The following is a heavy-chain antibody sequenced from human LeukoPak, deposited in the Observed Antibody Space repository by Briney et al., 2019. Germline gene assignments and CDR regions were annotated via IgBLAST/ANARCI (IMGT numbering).Heavy chain of an antibody. D-gene: IGHD1-26*01. J-gene: IGHJ6*03. CDR2: ISSNGDTT. Sequence: GGTLRLSCAASGFTFSNYGMNWVRQTPGKGLEWVSTISSNGDTTYYADSVKGRFTISRDNSKNTLYLQMNSLRAEDTAVYYCARSGSYYYYYNMDVWGKGTTVTISS. CDR3: ARSGSYYYYYNMDV. CDR1: GFTFSNYG. V-gene: IGHV3-23*01.